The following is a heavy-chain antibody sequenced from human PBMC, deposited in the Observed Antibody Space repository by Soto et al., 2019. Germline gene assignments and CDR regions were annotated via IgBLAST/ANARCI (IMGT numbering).Heavy chain of an antibody. CDR1: GYAFTVYY. J-gene: IGHJ4*02. Sequence: ASVKVSCKASGYAFTVYYMHWVRQAPGQGLEWMGWINPKSGGTMYPQKFQGRVTMTWDTSISTAYMALTRLRSDDTAVYYCARDLAKGGGSAGFDYWGQGTLVTVSS. D-gene: IGHD1-26*01. V-gene: IGHV1-2*02. CDR2: INPKSGGT. CDR3: ARDLAKGGGSAGFDY.